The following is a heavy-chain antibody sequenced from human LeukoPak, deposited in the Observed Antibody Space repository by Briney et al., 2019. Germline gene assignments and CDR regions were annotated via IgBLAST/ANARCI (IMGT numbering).Heavy chain of an antibody. V-gene: IGHV4-34*01. Sequence: SETLSLTCAVYGGSFSGYYWSWIRQPPGKGLEWIGEINHSGSTNYNPSLKSRVTISVDTSKNQFSLKLSSVTAADTAVYYCARGRRDGYNLGQFDPWGQGTLVTVSS. J-gene: IGHJ5*02. CDR2: INHSGST. CDR1: GGSFSGYY. CDR3: ARGRRDGYNLGQFDP. D-gene: IGHD5-24*01.